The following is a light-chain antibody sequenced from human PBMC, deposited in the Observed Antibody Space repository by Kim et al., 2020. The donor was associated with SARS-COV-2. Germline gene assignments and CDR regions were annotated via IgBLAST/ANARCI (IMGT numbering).Light chain of an antibody. Sequence: SLCPGGRAILSCRASQSVETYLAWYQHKPGQTPRLLIYDVSSRATGIPARFSGGGSGTDFTLTISSLEPEDSAIYYCQQRSNWWTFGQGTKVDIK. J-gene: IGKJ1*01. CDR1: QSVETY. V-gene: IGKV3-11*01. CDR2: DVS. CDR3: QQRSNWWT.